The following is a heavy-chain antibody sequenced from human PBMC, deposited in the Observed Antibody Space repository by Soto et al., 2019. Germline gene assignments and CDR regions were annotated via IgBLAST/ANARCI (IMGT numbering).Heavy chain of an antibody. Sequence: SETMSLTCTVSGGSISSSSYYWGWIRQSPGKGLEWIGSFYYSGSTYYSPSLRSRVTISGDTSRKQISLRLSSVTAADTAVYYCARISVASRYMDVWGKGTTVTVSS. CDR2: FYYSGST. J-gene: IGHJ6*03. CDR3: ARISVASRYMDV. V-gene: IGHV4-39*01. D-gene: IGHD5-12*01. CDR1: GGSISSSSYY.